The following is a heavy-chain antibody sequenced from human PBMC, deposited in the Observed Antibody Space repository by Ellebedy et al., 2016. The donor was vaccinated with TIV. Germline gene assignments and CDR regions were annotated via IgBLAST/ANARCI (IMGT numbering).Heavy chain of an antibody. CDR1: GFSFSSYA. Sequence: GESLKISCAASGFSFSSYAVSWVRQAPGKGLEWVSTITASTVSTYYADSVKARFTISRDSSKNTLYLQMNSLRAEDTAIYYCAKAAVNGNYDYWGQGTLVTVSS. CDR2: ITASTVST. D-gene: IGHD1-7*01. V-gene: IGHV3-23*01. J-gene: IGHJ4*02. CDR3: AKAAVNGNYDY.